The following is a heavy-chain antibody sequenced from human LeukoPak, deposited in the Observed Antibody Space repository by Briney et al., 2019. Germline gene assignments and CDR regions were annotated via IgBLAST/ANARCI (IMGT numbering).Heavy chain of an antibody. V-gene: IGHV3-7*01. CDR1: GFIFSKYW. J-gene: IGHJ3*01. D-gene: IGHD3-22*01. CDR2: IRHDGIRQ. CDR3: VRDDDYERDDIWYDALDV. Sequence: GGSLRLSCAGSGFIFSKYWMTWVRQAPGKGLEWVANIRHDGIRQNYLDSVDGLFSISRDNAQNSLFLQMNNLRVEDTGIYYCVRDDDYERDDIWYDALDVWGPGTRVTVSS.